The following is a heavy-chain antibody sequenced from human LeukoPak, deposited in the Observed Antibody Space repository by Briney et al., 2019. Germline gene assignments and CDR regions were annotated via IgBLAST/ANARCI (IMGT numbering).Heavy chain of an antibody. J-gene: IGHJ4*02. D-gene: IGHD2-2*01. CDR2: IYYSGST. CDR3: ARDKKGASCYDY. Sequence: SETLSLTCTVSGGSISSYYWSWIRQPPGKGLEWIGYIYYSGSTNYNPSLKSRVTISVDTSKNQFSLKLSSVTAADTAVYYWARDKKGASCYDYWGQGTLVTVSS. CDR1: GGSISSYY. V-gene: IGHV4-59*01.